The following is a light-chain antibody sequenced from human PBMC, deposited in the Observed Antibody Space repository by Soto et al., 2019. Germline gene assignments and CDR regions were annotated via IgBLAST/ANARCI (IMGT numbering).Light chain of an antibody. CDR3: QQYNSFPRT. V-gene: IGKV1-5*03. CDR2: KAW. Sequence: DIQMTQSPSTLSASVGDRVTITCRASQLMSVWLAWYQQKPGTAPKLMIYKAWSLERGDPTRVSGSGSGIEFTLTICRLQPHDSATYYCQQYNSFPRTVGPGTKV. J-gene: IGKJ3*01. CDR1: QLMSVW.